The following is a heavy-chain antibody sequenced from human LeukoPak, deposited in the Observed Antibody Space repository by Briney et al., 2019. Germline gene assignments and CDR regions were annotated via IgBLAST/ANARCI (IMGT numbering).Heavy chain of an antibody. CDR3: ARDGRGYYDSSGYYPYYYYYGMDV. CDR2: ISSSGENT. D-gene: IGHD3-22*01. J-gene: IGHJ6*02. CDR1: GFTFSGYA. V-gene: IGHV3-23*01. Sequence: GGSLTLSCVASGFTFSGYALSWVRQARGKGREWVAAISSSGENTYYADSVKGRFTISRDNSKNSLYLQMNSLRAEDTAVYYCARDGRGYYDSSGYYPYYYYYGMDVWGQGTTVTVSS.